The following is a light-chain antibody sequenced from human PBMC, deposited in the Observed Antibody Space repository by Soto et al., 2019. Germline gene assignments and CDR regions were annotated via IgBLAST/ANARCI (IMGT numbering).Light chain of an antibody. Sequence: QSVLTQPPSVSGAPGQRVTISCTGSSSNIGAGYDVHWYQQLPGTAPKLLIYGNSKRPSGVPDRFSGSKSGTSASLAITGPRAEDEADYYCQSYDSSLSGYVFGTGTKLTVL. CDR1: SSNIGAGYD. J-gene: IGLJ1*01. V-gene: IGLV1-40*01. CDR2: GNS. CDR3: QSYDSSLSGYV.